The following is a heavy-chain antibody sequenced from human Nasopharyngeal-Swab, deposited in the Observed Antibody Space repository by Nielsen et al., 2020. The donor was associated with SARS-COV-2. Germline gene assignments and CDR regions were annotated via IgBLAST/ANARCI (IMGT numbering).Heavy chain of an antibody. CDR2: ISSSSSYI. V-gene: IGHV3-21*01. CDR3: ARGSSVVVVAAGFGP. J-gene: IGHJ5*02. Sequence: GGSLRLSCAASGFTFSSYSMNWVRQAPGKGLEWVSSISSSSSYIYYADSVKGRFTISRDNAKNSLYLQMNSLSAEDTAVYYCARGSSVVVVAAGFGPWGQGTLVTVSS. CDR1: GFTFSSYS. D-gene: IGHD2-15*01.